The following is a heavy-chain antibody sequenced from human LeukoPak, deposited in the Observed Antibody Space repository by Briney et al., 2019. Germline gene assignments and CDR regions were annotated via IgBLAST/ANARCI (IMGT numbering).Heavy chain of an antibody. J-gene: IGHJ4*02. Sequence: GASVKVSCKASGYTFTSYAVHWVRQAPGQRLEWMGWINAGNGNTKFSQKFQGRVTITADESTSTAYMELSSLRSEDTAVYYCAREVGYSYGAVDYWGQGTLVTVSS. D-gene: IGHD5-18*01. CDR3: AREVGYSYGAVDY. CDR2: INAGNGNT. CDR1: GYTFTSYA. V-gene: IGHV1-3*01.